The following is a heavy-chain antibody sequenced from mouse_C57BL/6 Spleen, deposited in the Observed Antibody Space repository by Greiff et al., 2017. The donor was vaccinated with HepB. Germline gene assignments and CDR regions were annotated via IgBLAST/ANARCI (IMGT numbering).Heavy chain of an antibody. V-gene: IGHV1-64*01. CDR1: GYTFTSYW. CDR2: IHPNSGST. J-gene: IGHJ1*03. D-gene: IGHD1-1*01. CDR3: ASVYYGSSYGYFDV. Sequence: QVQLQQSGAELVKPGASVKLSCKASGYTFTSYWMHWVKQRPGQGLEWIGMIHPNSGSTNYNEKFKSKATLTVDKSSSTAYMQLSSLTSEDSAVYYCASVYYGSSYGYFDVWGTGTTVTVSS.